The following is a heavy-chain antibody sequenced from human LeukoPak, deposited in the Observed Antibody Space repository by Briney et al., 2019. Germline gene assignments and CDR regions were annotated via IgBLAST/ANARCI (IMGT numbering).Heavy chain of an antibody. J-gene: IGHJ6*03. D-gene: IGHD2-2*01. CDR3: ARDAYCSSTSCYLDV. V-gene: IGHV3-23*01. CDR2: ISGNGERT. CDR1: GFTFGDHA. Sequence: GGSLRLSCTASGFTFGDHAMSWVRQAPGKGLEWVSSISGNGERTFYADSVKGRLTISRDKSKNTVSLQMNSLRAGDTAVYYCARDAYCSSTSCYLDVWGKGTTVTVSS.